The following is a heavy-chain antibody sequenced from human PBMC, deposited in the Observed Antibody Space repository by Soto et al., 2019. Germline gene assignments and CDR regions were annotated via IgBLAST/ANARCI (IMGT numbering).Heavy chain of an antibody. CDR1: GYIFNRYV. D-gene: IGHD6-19*01. Sequence: QVQLVQSGAEVKKPGASVKVSSKASGYIFNRYVMHWVRQAPGQRPEWMGWIDAGNGKTKYSEKFQGRVTITRDTSASTAYMELTTLRSEDTAVYYCARGRGWYDYWGQGTQVIVSS. CDR2: IDAGNGKT. V-gene: IGHV1-3*01. CDR3: ARGRGWYDY. J-gene: IGHJ4*02.